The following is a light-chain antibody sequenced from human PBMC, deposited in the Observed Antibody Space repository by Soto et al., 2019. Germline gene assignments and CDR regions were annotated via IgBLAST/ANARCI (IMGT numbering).Light chain of an antibody. J-gene: IGKJ1*01. CDR2: GAS. V-gene: IGKV3-20*01. CDR3: HHHDRWT. CDR1: QSFNSIY. Sequence: EIVLTQSPGTLTWSPGERATLSSRASQSFNSIYLAWYQQKPGQAPRLLIYGASSRATGIPDRFSGSGSGTNFTIRSSQLEDYAFAVYQCHHHDRWTFGQGTKVDIK.